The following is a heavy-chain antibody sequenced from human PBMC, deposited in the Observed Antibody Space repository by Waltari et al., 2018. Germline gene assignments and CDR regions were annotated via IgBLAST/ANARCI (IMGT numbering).Heavy chain of an antibody. V-gene: IGHV3-21*01. CDR1: GFTFSSYS. Sequence: EVQLVESGGGLVKPGGSLRLSCAASGFTFSSYSMNWVRQAPGKGLEWVSSISSSSSYIYYADSVKGRFTISRDNAKNSLYLQMNSLRAEDTAVYYCARELKPPLSGYSRPYYFDYWGQGTLVTVSS. D-gene: IGHD6-13*01. CDR3: ARELKPPLSGYSRPYYFDY. J-gene: IGHJ4*02. CDR2: ISSSSSYI.